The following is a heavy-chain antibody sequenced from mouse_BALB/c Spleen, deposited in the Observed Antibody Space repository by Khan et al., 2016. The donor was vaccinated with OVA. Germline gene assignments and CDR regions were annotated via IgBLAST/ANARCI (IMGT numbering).Heavy chain of an antibody. CDR1: GFSLSRYN. CDR3: AGAYYRYDGYYAMDY. CDR2: IWGGGGT. D-gene: IGHD2-14*01. Sequence: VQLKESGPGLVVPSQSLSITCTVSGFSLSRYNIHWVRQPPGKGLEWLGMIWGGGGTDYNSTLKSRLSISKDNSKSQVFLKMNSLQTDETAMYCGAGAYYRYDGYYAMDYWGQGTSVTVSS. J-gene: IGHJ4*01. V-gene: IGHV2-6-4*01.